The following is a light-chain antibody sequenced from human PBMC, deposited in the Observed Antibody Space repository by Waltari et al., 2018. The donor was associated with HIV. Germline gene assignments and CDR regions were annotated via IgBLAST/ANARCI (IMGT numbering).Light chain of an antibody. CDR1: SSNIGKNY. Sequence: QSGLTQPPSVTAAPGQKVTISCSGSSSNIGKNYVSWYQQLPGTAPKLLIYDNNKRPSGIPDRFSGSKSGTSATLGITGLQAGDEADYYCGTWDSSLSAVVFGGGTKLTVL. CDR3: GTWDSSLSAVV. CDR2: DNN. V-gene: IGLV1-51*01. J-gene: IGLJ2*01.